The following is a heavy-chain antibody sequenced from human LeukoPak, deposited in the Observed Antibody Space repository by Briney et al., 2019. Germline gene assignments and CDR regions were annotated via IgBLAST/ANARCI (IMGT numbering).Heavy chain of an antibody. D-gene: IGHD3-9*01. J-gene: IGHJ4*02. Sequence: GGSRPSSCAASGFTFSSYAMTWVRQAPGKGLEWVSAISGSGGITYYADSVKGRFTISRANSKKTLYLQMNSLRAEDTAVYYCARKIRPDILTDPVDYWGQGTLVTVSS. CDR1: GFTFSSYA. V-gene: IGHV3-23*01. CDR2: ISGSGGIT. CDR3: ARKIRPDILTDPVDY.